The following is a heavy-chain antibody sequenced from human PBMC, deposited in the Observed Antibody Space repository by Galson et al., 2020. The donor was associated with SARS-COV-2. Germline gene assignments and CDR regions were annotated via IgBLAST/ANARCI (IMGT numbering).Heavy chain of an antibody. D-gene: IGHD3-22*01. CDR3: AKEYYYESSGPLDAFDI. CDR1: GFTFRPYW. V-gene: IGHV3-74*01. Sequence: EGSLRISCAASGFTFRPYWMHWLRQAPGKGPVWVTRNNRHESSTSYADSVKGRFTISRDNAKNTLYLQMNGLRAEDTAVYYCAKEYYYESSGPLDAFDIWCQGTMVTVSS. J-gene: IGHJ3*02. CDR2: NNRHESST.